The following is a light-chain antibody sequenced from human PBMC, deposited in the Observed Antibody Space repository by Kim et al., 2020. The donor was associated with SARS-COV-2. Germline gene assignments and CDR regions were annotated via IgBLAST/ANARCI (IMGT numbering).Light chain of an antibody. J-gene: IGLJ2*01. V-gene: IGLV3-19*01. Sequence: ALGQTVRITCQGDSLRSYYASWYQQKPGQAPVLVIYGKNNRPSGIPDRFSGSSSGNTASLTITGARAEDEADYYCNSRDSSGNHVVFGGGTQLTVL. CDR2: GKN. CDR1: SLRSYY. CDR3: NSRDSSGNHVV.